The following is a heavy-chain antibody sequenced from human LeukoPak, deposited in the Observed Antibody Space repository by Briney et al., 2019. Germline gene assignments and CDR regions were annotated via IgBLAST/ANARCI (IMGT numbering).Heavy chain of an antibody. D-gene: IGHD6-13*01. CDR3: ARPRTGYSSSYGL. CDR1: GGSFNDYN. V-gene: IGHV4-34*01. J-gene: IGHJ2*01. Sequence: PSETLSLTCAVYGGSFNDYNWTWIRQPPGKGLEWIGEIGHNGTTNYNPSLKGRVTISVDTSKNQFSLKLSSVTAADTAVYYCARPRTGYSSSYGLWGRGTLVTVSS. CDR2: IGHNGTT.